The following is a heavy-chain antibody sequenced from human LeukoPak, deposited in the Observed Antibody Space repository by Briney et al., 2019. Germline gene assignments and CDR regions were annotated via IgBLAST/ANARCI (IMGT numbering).Heavy chain of an antibody. V-gene: IGHV4-34*01. Sequence: PPETLSLTCAVYGGSFSGYYWSWIRQPPGKGLAWIGEISHSGSTNYNPSLKSRVTISVDTSKNQFSLKLSSVTAADTAVYYCARGGLRYFDWLYNWFDPWGQGTLVTVSS. CDR3: ARGGLRYFDWLYNWFDP. CDR1: GGSFSGYY. J-gene: IGHJ5*02. D-gene: IGHD3-9*01. CDR2: ISHSGST.